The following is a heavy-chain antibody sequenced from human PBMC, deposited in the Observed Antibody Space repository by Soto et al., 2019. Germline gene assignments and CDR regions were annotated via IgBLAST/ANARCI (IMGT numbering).Heavy chain of an antibody. CDR2: INPNSGGT. Sequence: ASVKVSCKASGYTFTGYYMHWVRQAPGQGLEWMGWINPNSGGTNYAQKFQGRVTMTRDTSISTAYMELSRLRSDDTAVYYCARDRVITLLPGVIGDWGQATLLTVS. CDR1: GYTFTGYY. D-gene: IGHD3-10*01. J-gene: IGHJ4*02. V-gene: IGHV1-2*02. CDR3: ARDRVITLLPGVIGD.